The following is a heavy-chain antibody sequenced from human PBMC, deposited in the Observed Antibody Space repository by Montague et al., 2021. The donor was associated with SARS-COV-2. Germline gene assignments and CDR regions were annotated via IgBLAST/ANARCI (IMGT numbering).Heavy chain of an antibody. D-gene: IGHD3-3*01. CDR2: IYYSGST. CDR1: GGSISSGGYY. Sequence: TLSLTCTVSGGSISSGGYYWSWIRQHPGKGLEWIGYIYYSGSTYYNSSLKSRVTISVDTSKNQFSLKLSSVTAADTAVYYCARVRGLTIFGVVGPFDYWGQGILVTVSS. J-gene: IGHJ4*02. V-gene: IGHV4-31*03. CDR3: ARVRGLTIFGVVGPFDY.